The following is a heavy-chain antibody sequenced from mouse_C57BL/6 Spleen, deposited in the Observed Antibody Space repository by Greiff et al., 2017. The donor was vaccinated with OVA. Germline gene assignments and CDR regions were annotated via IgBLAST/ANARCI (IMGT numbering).Heavy chain of an antibody. CDR2: IDPENGDT. CDR3: TIDFTGTSWFAY. J-gene: IGHJ3*01. Sequence: EVKLMESGAELVRPGASVKLSCTASGFNIKDDYMHWVKQRPEQGLEWIGWIDPENGDTEYASKFQGKATITADTSSNTAYLQLSSLTSEDTAVYYCTIDFTGTSWFAYWGQGTLVTVSA. CDR1: GFNIKDDY. V-gene: IGHV14-4*01. D-gene: IGHD4-1*01.